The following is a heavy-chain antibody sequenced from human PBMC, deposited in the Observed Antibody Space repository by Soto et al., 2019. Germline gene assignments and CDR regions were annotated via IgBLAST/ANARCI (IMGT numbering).Heavy chain of an antibody. CDR1: GFTFSSYW. CDR2: VNSDVSST. D-gene: IGHD1-7*01. V-gene: IGHV3-74*01. J-gene: IGHJ3*02. Sequence: PGGSLRFSCAASGFTFSSYWMHWVRQAPGKGLVWVSRVNSDVSSTNYADSVKGRFTISRDNAKDTLYLQMNSLRAEDTAVYYCAREGNYGNHHDGFDIWGQGTMVTVSS. CDR3: AREGNYGNHHDGFDI.